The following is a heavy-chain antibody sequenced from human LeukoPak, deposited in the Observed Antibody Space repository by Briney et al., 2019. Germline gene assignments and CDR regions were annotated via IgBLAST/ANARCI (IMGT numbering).Heavy chain of an antibody. V-gene: IGHV3-7*01. CDR2: IRQDGSDK. J-gene: IGHJ3*01. CDR3: VVYKYILSWSAFDF. Sequence: GGSLRLSCAISGFTSTTAWMTWVRHAPGKGREWVADIRQDGSDKYYVDSVKGRFIISRDNAKKSVSLHMNNLRVEDTAVYYCVVYKYILSWSAFDFWGRGTMVTVSS. D-gene: IGHD6-13*01. CDR1: GFTSTTAW.